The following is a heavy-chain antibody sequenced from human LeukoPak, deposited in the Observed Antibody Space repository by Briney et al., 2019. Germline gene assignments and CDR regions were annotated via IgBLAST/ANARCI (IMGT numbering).Heavy chain of an antibody. Sequence: GGSLRLSCAASGFTFSDYYMSWIRQAPGKGLEWVSSISNSGGSTYYAGSVKGRFTISRDNSKNTLYLQMNSLRAEDTAVYYCAKRGSGYSYGHEYYFDYWGQGTLVTVSS. V-gene: IGHV3-23*01. CDR2: ISNSGGST. CDR1: GFTFSDYY. CDR3: AKRGSGYSYGHEYYFDY. D-gene: IGHD5-18*01. J-gene: IGHJ4*02.